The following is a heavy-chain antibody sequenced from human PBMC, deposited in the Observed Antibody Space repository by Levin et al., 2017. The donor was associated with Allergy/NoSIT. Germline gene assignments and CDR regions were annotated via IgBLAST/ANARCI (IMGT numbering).Heavy chain of an antibody. D-gene: IGHD3-22*01. J-gene: IGHJ4*02. CDR1: GYTFSSYA. CDR3: ARADSSSYPDY. CDR2: ISYDGSTT. Sequence: PAGGSLRLSCAASGYTFSSYAIHWLRQAPGRGPEWVAVISYDGSTTYYSDSVKGRFIISRDNSKNTLYLQMNSLRVEDTAVYYCARADSSSYPDYWGQGTLLTVSS. V-gene: IGHV3-30-3*01.